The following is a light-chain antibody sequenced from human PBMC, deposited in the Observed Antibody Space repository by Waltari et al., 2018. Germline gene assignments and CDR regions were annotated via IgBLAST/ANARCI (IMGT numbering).Light chain of an antibody. CDR1: QNIYNW. CDR3: QQYDAYPYT. Sequence: DIQMTQSPSILSASIGDRVTITCRASQNIYNWLAWYQQKPGRAPNLLIYEASNLESGVPSRFSGSGSGTEFTLTINSLQPDEFATYYCQQYDAYPYTFGQGAKLEIK. CDR2: EAS. J-gene: IGKJ2*01. V-gene: IGKV1-5*03.